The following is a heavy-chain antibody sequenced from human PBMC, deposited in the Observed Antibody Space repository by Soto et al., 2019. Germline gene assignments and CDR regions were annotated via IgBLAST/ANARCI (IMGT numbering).Heavy chain of an antibody. CDR1: GFTFSSYA. CDR2: ISSTGDTI. CDR3: AKTGYYVSGTRAFDI. D-gene: IGHD3-10*01. V-gene: IGHV3-23*01. Sequence: EVQLLESGGDLVQPGGSLRLSCAASGFTFSSYAMSWVRQAPGKGLEWVSGISSTGDTIYYADSVKGRFTISGDISKNTLYLQMSSLRAEDTAVYYCAKTGYYVSGTRAFDIWGQGTMVTVSS. J-gene: IGHJ3*02.